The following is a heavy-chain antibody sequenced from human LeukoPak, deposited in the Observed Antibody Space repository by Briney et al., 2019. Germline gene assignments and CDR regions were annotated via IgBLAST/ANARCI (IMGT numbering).Heavy chain of an antibody. J-gene: IGHJ4*02. CDR3: TRCGSSGWNYYFDY. V-gene: IGHV3-49*04. D-gene: IGHD6-19*01. CDR1: GFTFGDYA. Sequence: GGSLRLSCTASGFTFGDYAMSWVRQAPGKGLEWVGFIRSKAYGGTTEYAASVKGRFTISRDDPKSIAYLQMNSLKTEDTAAYYCTRCGSSGWNYYFDYWGQGTLVTVSS. CDR2: IRSKAYGGTT.